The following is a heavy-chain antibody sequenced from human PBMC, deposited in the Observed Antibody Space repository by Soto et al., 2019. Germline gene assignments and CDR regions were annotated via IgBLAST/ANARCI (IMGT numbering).Heavy chain of an antibody. Sequence: PSETLSLTCAVSGDSINSDKIYWGWIRQPTGKGLEWIGSIYYSGNTYYNPSLHTRVIISLDKSKSQFSLKLNSVTAADSAVYFCVCLEGRATNSDFLEFWGQGALVTVSS. J-gene: IGHJ4*01. CDR1: GDSINSDKIY. D-gene: IGHD1-1*01. V-gene: IGHV4-39*01. CDR2: IYYSGNT. CDR3: VCLEGRATNSDFLEF.